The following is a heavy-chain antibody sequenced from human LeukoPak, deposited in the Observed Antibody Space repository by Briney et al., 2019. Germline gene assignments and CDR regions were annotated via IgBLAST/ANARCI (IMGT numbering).Heavy chain of an antibody. V-gene: IGHV3-7*01. J-gene: IGHJ6*03. D-gene: IGHD2-2*01. Sequence: TGGSLRLSCAVSGFTFTNYWMSWARQSPGKGLEWVANIYLDGSRAYYVDSVKGRFTISRDNAKNSLFLQMNSLSAEDTAVYYCGRAGPVTKDRFMDVWGKRTTVTVSS. CDR1: GFTFTNYW. CDR2: IYLDGSRA. CDR3: GRAGPVTKDRFMDV.